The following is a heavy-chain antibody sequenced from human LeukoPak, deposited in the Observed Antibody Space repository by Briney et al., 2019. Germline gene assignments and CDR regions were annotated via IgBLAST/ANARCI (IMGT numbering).Heavy chain of an antibody. Sequence: PSETLSLTCTVSGGSISSSSYYWGWIRQPPGKGLEWIGSIYYSGSTYYNPSLKSRVTISVDTSKTQFSPTLSSVTAPDTAVYYCARSSSMYGDYGADYYYYMDVWGQGTTVTVSS. CDR2: IYYSGST. J-gene: IGHJ6*03. CDR1: GGSISSSSYY. CDR3: ARSSSMYGDYGADYYYYMDV. D-gene: IGHD4-17*01. V-gene: IGHV4-39*07.